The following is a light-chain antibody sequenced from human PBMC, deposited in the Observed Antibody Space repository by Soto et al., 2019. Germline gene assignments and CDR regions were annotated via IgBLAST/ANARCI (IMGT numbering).Light chain of an antibody. Sequence: EIVLTQSPGPLSLSPGNSAALSCRASQSVTGDKVAWYQQRPGQAPRLLIYGRSTRATDIPARFRGSGSGTDYTLTINRLDPEDFALYYCQQYGNSPFTFGQGTKLEI. CDR3: QQYGNSPFT. CDR2: GRS. J-gene: IGKJ2*01. CDR1: QSVTGDK. V-gene: IGKV3-20*01.